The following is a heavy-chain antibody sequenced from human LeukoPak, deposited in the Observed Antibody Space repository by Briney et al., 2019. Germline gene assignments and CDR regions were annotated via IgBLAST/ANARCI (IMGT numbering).Heavy chain of an antibody. CDR3: ARGIWSSSGWPFDY. J-gene: IGHJ4*02. CDR2: ISSNGGST. V-gene: IGHV3-64*01. Sequence: GSLRLSCAASGFTFSRYAMHWVRQAPGKGLEYVSAISSNGGSTYYANSVKGRFTISRDNSKNTLYLQMGSLRAEDMAVYYCARGIWSSSGWPFDYWGQGTLVTVSS. CDR1: GFTFSRYA. D-gene: IGHD6-19*01.